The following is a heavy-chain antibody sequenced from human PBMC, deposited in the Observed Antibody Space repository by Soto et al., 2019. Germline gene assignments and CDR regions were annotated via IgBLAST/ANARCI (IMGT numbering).Heavy chain of an antibody. D-gene: IGHD2-15*01. CDR2: IYYSGST. CDR1: GGSISSYY. CDR3: ARGNVVVVAATPYYYYGMDV. J-gene: IGHJ6*02. Sequence: PSETLSLTCTVSGGSISSYYLSWIRQPPGKGLEWIGYIYYSGSTNYNPSLKSRVTISVDTSKNQFSLKLSSVTAADTAVYYCARGNVVVVAATPYYYYGMDVWGQGTTVTVSS. V-gene: IGHV4-59*01.